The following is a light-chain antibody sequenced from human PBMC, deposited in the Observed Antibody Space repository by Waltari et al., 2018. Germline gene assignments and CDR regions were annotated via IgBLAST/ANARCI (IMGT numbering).Light chain of an antibody. J-gene: IGKJ1*01. V-gene: IGKV3-20*01. CDR1: QSVGKY. CDR3: QKYESLPAT. CDR2: ETY. Sequence: EIVLTQSPGTLSLSPGERATLACRASQSVGKYLAWYQQKPGQAPRLLIYETYRRATGTPDRFSGSGSGTDFRLTISRLEPEDFAVYYCQKYESLPATFGQGTTVEIK.